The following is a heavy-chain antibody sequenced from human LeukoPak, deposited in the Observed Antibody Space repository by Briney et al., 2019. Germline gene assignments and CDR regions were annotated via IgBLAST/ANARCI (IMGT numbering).Heavy chain of an antibody. CDR1: GYTFTSYD. CDR2: ISAYNGNT. J-gene: IGHJ4*02. D-gene: IGHD3-9*01. CDR3: ARVRDFDWLSDY. Sequence: ASVKVSCKASGYTFTSYDINWVRQAPGQGLEWMGWISAYNGNTNYAQKLQGRVTMTTDTSTSTAYMELRSLRSDDTAVYYCARVRDFDWLSDYWGQGTLVTVSS. V-gene: IGHV1-18*01.